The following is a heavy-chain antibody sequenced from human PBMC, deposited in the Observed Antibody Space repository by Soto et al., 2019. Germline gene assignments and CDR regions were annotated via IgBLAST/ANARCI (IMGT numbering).Heavy chain of an antibody. V-gene: IGHV4-59*11. CDR2: IYYRGST. CDR1: GGSRSSHN. D-gene: IGHD1-26*01. J-gene: IGHJ6*02. Sequence: LSVTCTVPGGSRSSHNWSWVRQAPGKGLEWIGHIYYRGSTTYNPSLRSRSTISVDTSNNQFSLKLNSVTTADTAVYYCARDGREASGMDVWGQGTKVTVSS. CDR3: ARDGREASGMDV.